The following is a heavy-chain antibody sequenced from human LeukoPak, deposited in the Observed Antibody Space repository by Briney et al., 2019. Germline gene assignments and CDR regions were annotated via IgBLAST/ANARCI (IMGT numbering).Heavy chain of an antibody. J-gene: IGHJ4*02. V-gene: IGHV4-59*01. D-gene: IGHD6-13*01. CDR1: GGSISSYY. CDR2: IYYTGTT. Sequence: PSETLSLTCTVSGGSISSYYWSWIRQPPGKGLEWIGYIYYTGTTNYNPSLKSRVTISVDTSKNQFSLKLSSVTAADTAVYYCARGVYIAAAQYGYWGQGTLVTVSS. CDR3: ARGVYIAAAQYGY.